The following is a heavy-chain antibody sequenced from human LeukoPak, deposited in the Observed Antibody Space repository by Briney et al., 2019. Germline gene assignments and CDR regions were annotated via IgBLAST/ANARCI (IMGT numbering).Heavy chain of an antibody. CDR2: IKQDGSEK. D-gene: IGHD1-26*01. CDR1: GFTFSSYW. V-gene: IGHV3-7*01. CDR3: ARDKIVGATSFDY. J-gene: IGHJ4*02. Sequence: GGSLRLSCAASGFTFSSYWMHWVRQAPGKGLEWVANIKQDGSEKYYVDSVKGRFTISRDNAKNSLYLQMNSLRAEDTAVYYCARDKIVGATSFDYWGQGTLVTVSS.